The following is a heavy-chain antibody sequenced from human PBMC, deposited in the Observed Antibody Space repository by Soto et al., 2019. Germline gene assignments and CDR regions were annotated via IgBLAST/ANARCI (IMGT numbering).Heavy chain of an antibody. CDR2: IYYSGST. D-gene: IGHD5-12*01. CDR3: AAGGGLPRYY. Sequence: PSETLSLTCTVSGGSISSSSYYWGWIRQPPGKGLGWIGSIYYSGSTYYNPSLKSRVTISVDTSKNQFSLKLSSVTAADTAVYYCAAGGGLPRYYWGQGTLVTSPQ. V-gene: IGHV4-39*01. J-gene: IGHJ4*02. CDR1: GGSISSSSYY.